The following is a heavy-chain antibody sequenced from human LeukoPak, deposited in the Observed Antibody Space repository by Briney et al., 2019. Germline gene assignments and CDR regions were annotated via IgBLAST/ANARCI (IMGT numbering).Heavy chain of an antibody. CDR1: GFTFSDYW. CDR2: INSDGSST. J-gene: IGHJ4*02. V-gene: IGHV3-74*01. CDR3: ARGLIVAAGTDY. D-gene: IGHD6-13*01. Sequence: GGSLRLSCAASGFTFSDYWMHWVRQVPGKGLVWVSHINSDGSSTSYADSVKSRFTISRDNAKNTLYLQMNSLRAEDTAVYYCARGLIVAAGTDYWGQGTLVTVSS.